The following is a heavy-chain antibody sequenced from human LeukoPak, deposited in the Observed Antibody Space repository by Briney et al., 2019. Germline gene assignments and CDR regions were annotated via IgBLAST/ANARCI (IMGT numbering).Heavy chain of an antibody. Sequence: SQTLSLTYTVSGGSISSGDYYWSWIRQPPGKGLEWIGYIYYSGSTYYNPSLKSRVTISVDTSKNQFSLKLSSVTAADTAVYYCARDLPWGAYCGGDCSAGWFDPWGQGTLVTVSS. J-gene: IGHJ5*02. CDR1: GGSISSGDYY. CDR3: ARDLPWGAYCGGDCSAGWFDP. D-gene: IGHD2-21*02. CDR2: IYYSGST. V-gene: IGHV4-30-4*01.